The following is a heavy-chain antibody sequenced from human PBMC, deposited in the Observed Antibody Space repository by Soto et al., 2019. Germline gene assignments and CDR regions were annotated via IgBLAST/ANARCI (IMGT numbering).Heavy chain of an antibody. J-gene: IGHJ3*02. CDR3: ARDRAYPDAFDM. Sequence: QVQLVESGGGLVKPGGSLRLSCAASGFTFSDYYMSWIRQAPGKGLEWVSYISHGSTTIYYTDTVKGRFTISRDNAKNSLYLQMNSLRAEDTAVYYCARDRAYPDAFDMWGQGTMVTVSS. CDR1: GFTFSDYY. V-gene: IGHV3-11*01. CDR2: ISHGSTTI.